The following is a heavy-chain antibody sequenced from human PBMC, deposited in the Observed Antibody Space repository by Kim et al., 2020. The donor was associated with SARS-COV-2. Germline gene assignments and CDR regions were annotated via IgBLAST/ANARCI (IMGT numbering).Heavy chain of an antibody. D-gene: IGHD2-21*01. CDR1: GGTFSSYA. CDR2: IIPIFGTA. Sequence: SVKVSCKASGGTFSSYAISWVRQAPGQGLEWMGGIIPIFGTANYAQKFQGRVTITADESTSTAYMELSSLRSEDTAVYYCASSPHDAIYYFDYWGQGTLVTVSS. J-gene: IGHJ4*02. CDR3: ASSPHDAIYYFDY. V-gene: IGHV1-69*13.